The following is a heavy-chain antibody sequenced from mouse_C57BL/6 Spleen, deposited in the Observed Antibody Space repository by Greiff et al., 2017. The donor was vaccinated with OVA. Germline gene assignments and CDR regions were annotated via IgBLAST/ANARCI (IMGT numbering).Heavy chain of an antibody. V-gene: IGHV5-4*01. CDR1: GFTFSSYA. Sequence: EVHLVESGGGLVKPGGSLKLSCAASGFTFSSYAMSWVRQTPEKRLEWVATISDGGSYTYYPDSVKGRFTISRDNAKNNLYLQMSHLKSEDTAMYYCARGGWYFDVWGTGTTVTVSS. CDR2: ISDGGSYT. J-gene: IGHJ1*03. CDR3: ARGGWYFDV.